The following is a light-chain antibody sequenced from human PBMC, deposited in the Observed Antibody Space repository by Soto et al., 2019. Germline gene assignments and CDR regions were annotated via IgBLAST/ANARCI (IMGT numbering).Light chain of an antibody. CDR1: QSVGRS. V-gene: IGKV3-11*01. CDR2: GAS. Sequence: EIVLTQSPATLSLSPGERATLSCSASQSVGRSLAWYQQKPGQAPRLLIYGASDRDTGIPARFSGSGYGTVFTLIISRLEHEAVAVYFCQQRSNWPPLTFGGGTKVEIK. CDR3: QQRSNWPPLT. J-gene: IGKJ4*01.